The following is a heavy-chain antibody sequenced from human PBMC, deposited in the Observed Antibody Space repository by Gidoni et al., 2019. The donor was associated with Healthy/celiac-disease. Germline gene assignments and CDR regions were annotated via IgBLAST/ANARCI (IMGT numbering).Heavy chain of an antibody. CDR1: GFTFSSYA. D-gene: IGHD3-16*01. CDR2: ISGSGGST. CDR3: ATEEYYDYVWGDY. V-gene: IGHV3-23*01. Sequence: EVQLLESGGGLVQPGGSLRLSCAASGFTFSSYALSWVRQAPGKGLEWVSAISGSGGSTYYADSVKGRFTISRDNSKNTLYLQMNSLRAEDTAVYYCATEEYYDYVWGDYWGQGTLVTVSS. J-gene: IGHJ4*02.